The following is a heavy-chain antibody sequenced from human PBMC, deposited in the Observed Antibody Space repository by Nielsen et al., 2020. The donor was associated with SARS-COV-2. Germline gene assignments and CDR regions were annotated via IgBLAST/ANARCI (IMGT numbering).Heavy chain of an antibody. J-gene: IGHJ4*02. CDR3: ARLRVDTAMVHFDY. CDR1: GGSFSGYY. CDR2: INHSGST. V-gene: IGHV4-34*01. D-gene: IGHD5-18*01. Sequence: SETLSLTCAVYGGSFSGYYWSWIRQPPGKGLEWIGEINHSGSTNYNPSLKSRVTISVDTSKNQFSLKLSSVTAADTAVYYCARLRVDTAMVHFDYWGQGTLVTVSS.